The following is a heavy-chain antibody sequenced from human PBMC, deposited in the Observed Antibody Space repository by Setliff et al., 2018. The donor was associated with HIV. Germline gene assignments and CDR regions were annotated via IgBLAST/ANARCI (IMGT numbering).Heavy chain of an antibody. J-gene: IGHJ3*02. CDR1: GYSFTSNW. V-gene: IGHV5-51*01. CDR2: IHPVDSDT. Sequence: PGESLKISCKGSGYSFTSNWIGWVRQMPGKGLEWMGIIHPVDSDTRYSPSFQGQVTISADKSISTAYLQWSTLKASDTAIYYCATSSIYYDSSGYGGDDAFDIWGQGTVVTVSS. CDR3: ATSSIYYDSSGYGGDDAFDI. D-gene: IGHD3-22*01.